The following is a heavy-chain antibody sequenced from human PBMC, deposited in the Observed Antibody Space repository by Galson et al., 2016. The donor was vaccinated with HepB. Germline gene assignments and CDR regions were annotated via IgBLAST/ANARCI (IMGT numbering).Heavy chain of an antibody. CDR2: ISDSTTTI. CDR3: ARDLTGADY. J-gene: IGHJ4*02. V-gene: IGHV3-48*02. D-gene: IGHD7-27*01. CDR1: GFTLSTYS. Sequence: SLRLSCAASGFTLSTYSMNWARQAPGKGLEWVSFISDSTTTIYYAESVKGRFTISRDSARNSLYLQMNSLRDEDTAIYYCARDLTGADYWGQGTLVTVSS.